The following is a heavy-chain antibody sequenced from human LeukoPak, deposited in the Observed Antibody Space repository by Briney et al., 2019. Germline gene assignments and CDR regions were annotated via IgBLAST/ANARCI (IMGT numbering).Heavy chain of an antibody. Sequence: ASVKVSCKASGYTFTDYHMHWVRQAPGQGLEWMGWMNPNSGNTGYAQKFQGRVTITRNTSISTAYMELSSLRSEDTAVYYCARGVGATVDYWGQGTLVTVSS. CDR1: GYTFTDYH. J-gene: IGHJ4*02. CDR3: ARGVGATVDY. V-gene: IGHV1-8*03. CDR2: MNPNSGNT. D-gene: IGHD1-26*01.